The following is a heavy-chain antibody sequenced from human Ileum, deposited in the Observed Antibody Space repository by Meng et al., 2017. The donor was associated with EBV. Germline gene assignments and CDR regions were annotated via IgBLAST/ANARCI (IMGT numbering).Heavy chain of an antibody. CDR1: DYTFMGYG. CDR3: ARGTPGRSYSDY. J-gene: IGHJ4*02. D-gene: IGHD3-10*01. V-gene: IGHV1-18*01. CDR2: LGAHDGDT. Sequence: HVSPVQVGTGVEKPGAAGEVSCKASDYTFMGYGVSWVRQAPGQGLEWMAWLGAHDGDTSHAPKFQGRVTVSADRPTATAYMELRSLRSDDTAVYYCARGTPGRSYSDYWGQGTLVTVSS.